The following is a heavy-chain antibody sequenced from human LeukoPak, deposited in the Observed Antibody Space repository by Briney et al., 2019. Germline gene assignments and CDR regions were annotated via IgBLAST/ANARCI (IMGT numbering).Heavy chain of an antibody. Sequence: GASVKVSCKASGGTFSSYAISWVRQAPGQGLEWMGGIIPIFGTANYAQKFQGRVTITADKSTSTAYMELSSLRSEDTAVYYCARDWSGYCSGGSCRQHNWFDPWGQGTLVTVSS. D-gene: IGHD2-15*01. V-gene: IGHV1-69*06. CDR2: IIPIFGTA. CDR1: GGTFSSYA. CDR3: ARDWSGYCSGGSCRQHNWFDP. J-gene: IGHJ5*02.